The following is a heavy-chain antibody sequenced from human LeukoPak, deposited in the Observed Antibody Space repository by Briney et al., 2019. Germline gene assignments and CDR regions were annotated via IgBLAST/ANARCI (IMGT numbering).Heavy chain of an antibody. V-gene: IGHV3-30*04. Sequence: GGSLRLSCAAFGFTFSSYAMHWVRQAPGKGLEWVAVISYGSKKYYLDSVKGRFTISKDNSKNTLYLQMNSLRTEDTAVYYCAKGLAVAGHFDYWGQGTLVTVSS. D-gene: IGHD6-19*01. CDR3: AKGLAVAGHFDY. J-gene: IGHJ4*02. CDR1: GFTFSSYA. CDR2: ISYGSKK.